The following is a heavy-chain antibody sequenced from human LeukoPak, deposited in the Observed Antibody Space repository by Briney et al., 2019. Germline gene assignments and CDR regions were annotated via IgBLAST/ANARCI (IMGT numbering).Heavy chain of an antibody. V-gene: IGHV4-39*07. CDR2: IYYSGST. CDR1: GGSISSSSYY. D-gene: IGHD3-10*01. Sequence: SETLSLTCTVSGGSISSSSYYWGWIRQPPGKGLEWIGSIYYSGSTYYNPSLKSRVTISVDTSKNQFSLKLSSVTAADTAVYYCARDAPWFGELNWALLDAFDIWGQGTMVTVSS. CDR3: ARDAPWFGELNWALLDAFDI. J-gene: IGHJ3*02.